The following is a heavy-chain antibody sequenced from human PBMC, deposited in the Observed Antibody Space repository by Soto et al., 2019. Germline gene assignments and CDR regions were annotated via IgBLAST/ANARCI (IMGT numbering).Heavy chain of an antibody. D-gene: IGHD2-8*01. J-gene: IGHJ4*02. CDR1: GGSITPYK. CDR2: MYSSGSS. V-gene: IGHV4-59*01. Sequence: QVQLQESGPGLVKPSETLCLTCTVSGGSITPYKWSWIRQSPGKGLEGIAYMYSSGSSDYNPSLKGRVTISMDTSKNQYSLKLNSATAADTAVSYCAREWSGFDYWGQGILVTVSS. CDR3: AREWSGFDY.